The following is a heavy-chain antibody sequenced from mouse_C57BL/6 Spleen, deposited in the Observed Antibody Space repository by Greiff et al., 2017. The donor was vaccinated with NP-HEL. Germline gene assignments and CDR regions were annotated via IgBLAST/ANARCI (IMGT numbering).Heavy chain of an antibody. CDR2: IWTGGGT. V-gene: IGHV2-9-1*01. Sequence: VQLQQSGPGLVAPSQSLSITCTVSGFSLTSYAISWVRQPPGKGLEWLGVIWTGGGTNYNSALKSRLSISKDNSKSQVFLKMNSLQTDDTARYYCARNLALYDYDSSYGGNAMDYWGQGTSVTVSS. CDR1: GFSLTSYA. CDR3: ARNLALYDYDSSYGGNAMDY. D-gene: IGHD1-1*01. J-gene: IGHJ4*01.